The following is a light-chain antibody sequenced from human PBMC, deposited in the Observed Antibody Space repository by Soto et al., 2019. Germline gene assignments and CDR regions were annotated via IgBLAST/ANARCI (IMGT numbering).Light chain of an antibody. V-gene: IGKV3-20*01. CDR1: QSVSKY. Sequence: EIVLTQSRGTLALSPGEGATLSCRASQSVSKYLAWYQQKPGQAPRLLIYGASSRATGIPDSFSGSGSGTDFTLAISRLEPEDFAVYYCQQYGGSSQTFGQGTKVEIK. CDR2: GAS. J-gene: IGKJ1*01. CDR3: QQYGGSSQT.